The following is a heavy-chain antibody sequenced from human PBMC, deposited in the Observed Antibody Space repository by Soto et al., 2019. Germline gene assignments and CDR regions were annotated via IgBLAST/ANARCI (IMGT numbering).Heavy chain of an antibody. V-gene: IGHV3-66*01. CDR1: GFSVSDNY. D-gene: IGHD2-8*01. J-gene: IGHJ5*02. CDR3: ARDPGYGRGVSFDP. CDR2: IYSSGDT. Sequence: EVQLVESGGGLVQPGGSLRLSCAASGFSVSDNYMSWVRQAPGKGLEWISVIYSSGDTYYADSVKGRLTISRDNSMNTLYLQIKDLRGEDTALYYCARDPGYGRGVSFDPWGQGIPVTVSS.